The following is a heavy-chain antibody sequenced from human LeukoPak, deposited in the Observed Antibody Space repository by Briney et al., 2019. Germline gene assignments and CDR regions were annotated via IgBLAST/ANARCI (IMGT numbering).Heavy chain of an antibody. V-gene: IGHV3-20*04. CDR3: ARGRYDSSGHYYMDV. Sequence: GGSLRLSCAASGFPFDDYGMSWVRQAPGKGLEWVSGINWNGGSTGYADSVKGRFTISRDNAKNSLYLQMNSLRAEDTALYYCARGRYDSSGHYYMDVWGKGTTVTISS. J-gene: IGHJ6*03. D-gene: IGHD3-22*01. CDR1: GFPFDDYG. CDR2: INWNGGST.